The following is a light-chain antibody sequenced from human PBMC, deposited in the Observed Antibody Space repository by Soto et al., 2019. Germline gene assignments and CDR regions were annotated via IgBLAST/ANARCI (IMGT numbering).Light chain of an antibody. CDR3: QAYNTYPIT. J-gene: IGKJ4*01. Sequence: DIQMTQSPSALSASVGDRVTITCRARQSIESWLAWYQQKPGKAPKLLIYKASTLESGVPSRFSGSGSGTEFTRTLSTLQPDDFATYYGQAYNTYPITVGGGTKVEIK. V-gene: IGKV1-5*03. CDR1: QSIESW. CDR2: KAS.